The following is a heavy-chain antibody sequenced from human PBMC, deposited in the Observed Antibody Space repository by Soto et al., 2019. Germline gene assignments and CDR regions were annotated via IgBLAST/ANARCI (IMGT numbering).Heavy chain of an antibody. Sequence: SETLSLTCTVPGGSIRNGDYYWGWIRQPPGKGLEWIGYVYYSGTTYSHPSLNSRVSTSIDTSKDQFSLKLKSVTAADTALYFCARQRTSVVTQAYFDVWGPGSLVTVSS. D-gene: IGHD2-21*02. V-gene: IGHV4-39*01. CDR1: GGSIRNGDYY. J-gene: IGHJ4*02. CDR2: VYYSGTT. CDR3: ARQRTSVVTQAYFDV.